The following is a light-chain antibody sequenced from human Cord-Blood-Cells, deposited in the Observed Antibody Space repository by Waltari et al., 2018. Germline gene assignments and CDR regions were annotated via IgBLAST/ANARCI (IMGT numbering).Light chain of an antibody. V-gene: IGLV5-45*01. Sequence: QAVLTQPASLSASPGASASLPCTLRSGINVGTYRIYWYQQKQGSPPQYLRRYKSDSEKQQGSGVPSRFSGSKDASANAGILLSAGLQSEDEADYYCMIWHSSAWVFGGGTKLTVL. CDR2: YKSDSEK. J-gene: IGLJ3*02. CDR3: MIWHSSAWV. CDR1: SGINVGTYR.